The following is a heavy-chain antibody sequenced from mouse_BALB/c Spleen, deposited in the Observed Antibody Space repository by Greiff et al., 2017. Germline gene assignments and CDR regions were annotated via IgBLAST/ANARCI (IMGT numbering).Heavy chain of an antibody. CDR2: IDPANGNT. CDR1: GFNIKDTY. Sequence: EVQLVESGAELVKPGASVKLSCTASGFNIKDTYMHWVKQRPEQGLEWIGRIDPANGNTKYDPKFQGKATITADTSSNTAYLQLSSLTSEDTAVYYCALDDDYAMDYWGQGTSVTVSS. D-gene: IGHD2-3*01. J-gene: IGHJ4*01. CDR3: ALDDDYAMDY. V-gene: IGHV14-3*02.